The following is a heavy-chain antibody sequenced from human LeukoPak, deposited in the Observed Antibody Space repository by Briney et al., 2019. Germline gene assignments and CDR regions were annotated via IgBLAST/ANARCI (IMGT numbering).Heavy chain of an antibody. D-gene: IGHD5-18*01. V-gene: IGHV1-69*06. Sequence: ASVKVSCKASGYTFTSYGISWVRQAPGQGLEWMGGIIPIFGTANYAQKFQGRVTITADKSTSTAYMELSSLRSEDTAVYYCARNPGYSYGLGGYYMDVWGKGTTVTVSS. CDR3: ARNPGYSYGLGGYYMDV. J-gene: IGHJ6*03. CDR1: GYTFTSYG. CDR2: IIPIFGTA.